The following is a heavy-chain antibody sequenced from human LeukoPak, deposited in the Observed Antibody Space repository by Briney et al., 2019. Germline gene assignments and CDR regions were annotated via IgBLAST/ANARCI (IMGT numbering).Heavy chain of an antibody. D-gene: IGHD3-16*01. CDR3: ARGLSVITFGGALYYFDY. V-gene: IGHV4-4*07. CDR1: GGSISSYY. J-gene: IGHJ4*02. Sequence: SETLSLTCTVSGGSISSYYWSWIRQPAGKGLEWIGRIYTSGSTNYNPSLKSRVTTSVDTSKNQFSLKLSSVTAADTAVYYCARGLSVITFGGALYYFDYWGQGTLVTVSS. CDR2: IYTSGST.